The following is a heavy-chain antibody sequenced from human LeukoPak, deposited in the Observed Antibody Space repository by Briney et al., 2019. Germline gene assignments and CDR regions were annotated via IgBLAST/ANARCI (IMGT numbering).Heavy chain of an antibody. D-gene: IGHD3-3*01. Sequence: GGSLRLSCAASGFTFSIYSMNWVRQAPGKGLEWVSYVSNSSSTIYYADSVKGRFTISRDNAKNSLYLQMNSLRAEDTAVYYCARGVRRLEWVSMDVWGQGTLVTVSS. CDR2: VSNSSSTI. V-gene: IGHV3-48*01. J-gene: IGHJ4*02. CDR1: GFTFSIYS. CDR3: ARGVRRLEWVSMDV.